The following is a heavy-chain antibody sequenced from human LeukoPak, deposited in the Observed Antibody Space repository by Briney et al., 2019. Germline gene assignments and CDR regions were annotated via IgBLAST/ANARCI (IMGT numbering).Heavy chain of an antibody. CDR1: GFTFSNYW. Sequence: GGSLRLSCAASGFTFSNYWMSWVRQAPGKGLEWVANIKQDGSEKYFVDSVKGRFTISRDNAKNSLYPQMNSLRAEDAAVYYCARRNTAMVDQYYFDYWGQGTLVTVSS. V-gene: IGHV3-7*01. CDR2: IKQDGSEK. CDR3: ARRNTAMVDQYYFDY. D-gene: IGHD5-18*01. J-gene: IGHJ4*02.